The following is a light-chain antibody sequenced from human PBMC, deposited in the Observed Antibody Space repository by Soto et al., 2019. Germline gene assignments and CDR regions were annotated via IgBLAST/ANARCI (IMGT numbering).Light chain of an antibody. CDR1: QTINRNY. CDR3: QQYGSSPRT. V-gene: IGKV3-20*01. CDR2: GAS. Sequence: ENVLTQSPGTLSLSLGERATLSCRASQTINRNYLAWYQQRPGQAPRLLIYGASNRATGIPDRFSGSGSGTDFTLTISRLEPDDFAVFYCQQYGSSPRTFGQGTKVEVK. J-gene: IGKJ1*01.